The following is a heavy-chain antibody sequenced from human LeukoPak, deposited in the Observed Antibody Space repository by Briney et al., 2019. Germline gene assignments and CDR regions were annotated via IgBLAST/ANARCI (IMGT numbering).Heavy chain of an antibody. J-gene: IGHJ5*02. CDR2: IYYSGST. CDR1: GASISSDH. V-gene: IGHV4-39*07. Sequence: SETLSLTCIVSGASISSDHWTWIRQPPGKGLEWIGSIYYSGSTYYNPSLKSRVTISVDTSKNQFSLKLSSVTAADTAVYYCAREIVVVVAATGWFDPWGQGTLVTVSS. D-gene: IGHD2-15*01. CDR3: AREIVVVVAATGWFDP.